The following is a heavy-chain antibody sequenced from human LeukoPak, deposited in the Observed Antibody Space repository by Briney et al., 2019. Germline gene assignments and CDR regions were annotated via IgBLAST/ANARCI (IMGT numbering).Heavy chain of an antibody. Sequence: ASVKVSCKASGYTFTGYYMHWVRQAPGQGLEWMGWINPNSGGTNYAQKLQDRVTMTTDTSTSTAYMELRSLRSDHTAVYYCARDYDILTPPPGYWGQGTLVSVSS. CDR1: GYTFTGYY. V-gene: IGHV1-2*02. J-gene: IGHJ4*02. D-gene: IGHD3-9*01. CDR3: ARDYDILTPPPGY. CDR2: INPNSGGT.